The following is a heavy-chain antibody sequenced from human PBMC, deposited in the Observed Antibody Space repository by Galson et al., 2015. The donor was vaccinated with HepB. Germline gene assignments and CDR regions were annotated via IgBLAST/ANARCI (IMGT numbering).Heavy chain of an antibody. D-gene: IGHD5-18*01. CDR2: ISGSGGNT. CDR1: GFTFSSYA. V-gene: IGHV3-23*01. CDR3: VKLTGYSYAVPFDY. Sequence: SLRLSCAASGFTFSSYAMTWVRQAPGKGLEWVSSISGSGGNTWYADSVRGRFTISRDNSKNTLYVQMDSLRAEDTAVYYCVKLTGYSYAVPFDYWGQGTLVTVSS. J-gene: IGHJ4*02.